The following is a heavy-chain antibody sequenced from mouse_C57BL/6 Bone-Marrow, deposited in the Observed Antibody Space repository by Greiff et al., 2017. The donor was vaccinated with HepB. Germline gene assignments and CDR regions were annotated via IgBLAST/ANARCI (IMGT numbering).Heavy chain of an antibody. CDR2: ISYSGST. D-gene: IGHD2-4*01. J-gene: IGHJ1*03. CDR1: GYSITSDY. V-gene: IGHV3-8*01. CDR3: ARESYDYDRYFDV. Sequence: EVMLVESGPGLAKPSQTLSLTCSVTGYSITSDYRNWIRKFPGNKLEYMGYISYSGSTYYNPSLKSRISITRDTSKNQYYLQLNSVTTEDTATYYCARESYDYDRYFDVWGTGTTVTVSS.